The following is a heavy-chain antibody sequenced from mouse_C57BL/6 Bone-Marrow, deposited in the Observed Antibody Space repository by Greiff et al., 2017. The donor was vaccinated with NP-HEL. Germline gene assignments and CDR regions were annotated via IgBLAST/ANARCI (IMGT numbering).Heavy chain of an antibody. CDR3: ARDSDYYGSSWNWYFDV. V-gene: IGHV5-4*01. Sequence: EVQVVESGGGLVKPGGSLKLSCAASGFTFSSYAMSWVRQTPEKRLEWVATISDGGSYTYYPDNVKGRFTISRDNAKNNLYLQMSHLKSEDTAMYYCARDSDYYGSSWNWYFDVWGTGTTVTVSS. CDR1: GFTFSSYA. D-gene: IGHD1-1*01. CDR2: ISDGGSYT. J-gene: IGHJ1*03.